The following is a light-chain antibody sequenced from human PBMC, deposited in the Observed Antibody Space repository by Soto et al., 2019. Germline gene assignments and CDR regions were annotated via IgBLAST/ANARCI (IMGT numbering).Light chain of an antibody. J-gene: IGKJ1*01. Sequence: AIRMTQSPSSLSASVGDSVTITCRASQGISNDLGWYQQKPGKAPRLLIYIASSLHSGVPSRFSGSGSGTDFTLTISSLQPEDSATYYWLQDYDYPRTFGQGTKVEIK. V-gene: IGKV1-6*01. CDR2: IAS. CDR1: QGISND. CDR3: LQDYDYPRT.